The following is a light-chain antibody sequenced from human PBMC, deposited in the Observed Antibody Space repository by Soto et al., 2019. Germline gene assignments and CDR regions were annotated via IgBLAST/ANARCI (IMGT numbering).Light chain of an antibody. J-gene: IGLJ1*01. CDR1: SSDVVGYNY. V-gene: IGLV2-14*01. CDR3: SSYTSSSLYV. CDR2: EVS. Sequence: QSVLTQPASVSGSPGQSITISCTGTSSDVVGYNYVSWYQQHPGKAPKLMIYEVSNRPSGVSNRFSGSKSGNTASLTISGLQAEDEAAYYCSSYTSSSLYVFGTGTKDTVL.